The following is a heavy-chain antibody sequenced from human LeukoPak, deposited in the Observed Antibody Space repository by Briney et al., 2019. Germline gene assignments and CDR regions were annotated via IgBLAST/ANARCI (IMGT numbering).Heavy chain of an antibody. CDR3: ARGDQEGSSWTHFDY. CDR1: GGTFSSYA. CDR2: IIPIFGTA. Sequence: SVKVSCKASGGTFSSYAISWVRQAPGQGLEWMGGIIPIFGTANYAQKFQGRVTITADESTSTAYMELSSLRSEDTAVYYCARGDQEGSSWTHFDYWGQGTLVTVSS. V-gene: IGHV1-69*01. D-gene: IGHD6-13*01. J-gene: IGHJ4*02.